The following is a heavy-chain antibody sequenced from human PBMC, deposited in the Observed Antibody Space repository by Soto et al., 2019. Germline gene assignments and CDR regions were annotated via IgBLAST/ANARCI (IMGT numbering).Heavy chain of an antibody. Sequence: SLKVSCKASGFTFTSSSVQWVRQARVQRLEWIGWIVVGSGNTNYAQKFQERVTITRDMSTSTAYMELSSLRSEDTAVYYCAAGYFVDYYYYYGMDVWGQGTTVTVSS. CDR2: IVVGSGNT. V-gene: IGHV1-58*01. CDR3: AAGYFVDYYYYYGMDV. D-gene: IGHD3-9*01. CDR1: GFTFTSSS. J-gene: IGHJ6*02.